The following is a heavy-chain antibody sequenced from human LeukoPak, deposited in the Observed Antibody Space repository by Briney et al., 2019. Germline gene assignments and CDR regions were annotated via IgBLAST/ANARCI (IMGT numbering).Heavy chain of an antibody. CDR2: INSDGSST. CDR3: ATDTGYSSSWYEGYYFDY. Sequence: GGSLRLSCAASGFTFCSYWMHWVRQAPGKGLVWVSRINSDGSSTSYADSVKGRFTISRDNAKNTLYLQMNSLRAEDTAVYYCATDTGYSSSWYEGYYFDYWGQGTLVTVSS. J-gene: IGHJ4*02. CDR1: GFTFCSYW. D-gene: IGHD6-13*01. V-gene: IGHV3-74*01.